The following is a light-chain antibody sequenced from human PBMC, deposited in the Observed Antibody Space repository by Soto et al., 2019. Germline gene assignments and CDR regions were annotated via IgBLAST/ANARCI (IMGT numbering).Light chain of an antibody. CDR3: SSYVGSNNLV. J-gene: IGLJ3*02. CDR1: SSDVGGYDY. CDR2: EVN. V-gene: IGLV2-8*01. Sequence: QSVLTQPPSASGSPGQSVTISCTGTSSDVGGYDYVSWYQHHPGKAPKLMIYEVNKRPSGVPDRFSGSKSGNTASLTVSGLQAEDEADYYCSSYVGSNNLVFGGGTKVTVL.